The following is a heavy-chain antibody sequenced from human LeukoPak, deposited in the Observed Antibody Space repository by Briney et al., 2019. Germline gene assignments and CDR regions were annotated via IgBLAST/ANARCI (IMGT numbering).Heavy chain of an antibody. Sequence: GGSLRLSCAASGCTFSSYGMHWVRQAPGKGLGWVAVIWYDGSNKYYADSVKGRFTISRDNSKNTLYLQMNSLRAEDTAVYYCARDGKAYSSGWRFDYWGRGTLVTVSS. J-gene: IGHJ4*02. V-gene: IGHV3-33*01. D-gene: IGHD6-19*01. CDR3: ARDGKAYSSGWRFDY. CDR2: IWYDGSNK. CDR1: GCTFSSYG.